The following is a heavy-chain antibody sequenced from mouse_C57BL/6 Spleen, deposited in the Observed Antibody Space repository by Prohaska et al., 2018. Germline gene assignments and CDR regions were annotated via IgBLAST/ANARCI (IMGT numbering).Heavy chain of an antibody. J-gene: IGHJ2*01. CDR2: INPSNGGT. CDR3: ARRDWVYYGSRGDY. V-gene: IGHV1-53*01. CDR1: FTSYW. D-gene: IGHD1-1*01. Sequence: FTSYWMHWVKQRPGQGLEWIGNINPSNGGTNYNEKFKSKATLTVDKSSSTAYMQLSSLTSEDSAVYYCARRDWVYYGSRGDYWGQGTTLTVSS.